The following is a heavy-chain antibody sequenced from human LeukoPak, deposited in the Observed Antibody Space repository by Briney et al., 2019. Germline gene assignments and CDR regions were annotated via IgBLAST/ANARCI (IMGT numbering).Heavy chain of an antibody. Sequence: GGSLRLSCAASGFYFSNYWMHWVRQAPGKGLVWVSSINSDGSGRNYADSVKGRFTISRDNAKNTLYLQMNSLRAEDTAVYYCASASSHRIAAGGDYWGQGTLVTVSS. CDR1: GFYFSNYW. V-gene: IGHV3-74*01. J-gene: IGHJ4*02. CDR2: INSDGSGR. CDR3: ASASSHRIAAGGDY. D-gene: IGHD6-13*01.